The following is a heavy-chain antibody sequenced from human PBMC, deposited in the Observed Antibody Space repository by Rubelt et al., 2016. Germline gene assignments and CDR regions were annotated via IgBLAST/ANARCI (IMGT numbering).Heavy chain of an antibody. Sequence: EVQLVESGGDLVQPGGSLRLSCAASGFTFSSYWMHWVRQAPGKGLVWVSRINSDGSSTSYADSVKGRFTISRDSAKSSLSLQMNSLRAEDTAVYYCARDRAGDYVVDNWGQGTLVTVSS. CDR1: GFTFSSYW. V-gene: IGHV3-74*01. D-gene: IGHD4-17*01. CDR2: INSDGSST. CDR3: ARDRAGDYVVDN. J-gene: IGHJ4*02.